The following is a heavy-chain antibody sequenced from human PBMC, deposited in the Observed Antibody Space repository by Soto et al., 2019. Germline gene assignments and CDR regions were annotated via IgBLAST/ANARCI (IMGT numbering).Heavy chain of an antibody. D-gene: IGHD3-22*01. Sequence: GGSLRLSCAASGFTFSSYWMHWVRQAPGKGLVWVSRINSDGSSTSYADSVKGRFTISRDNAKNTLYLQMNSLRAGDTAAYYCARDWLVEHGYYDSSGYYNWFDPWGQGTLVTVSS. CDR1: GFTFSSYW. V-gene: IGHV3-74*01. CDR3: ARDWLVEHGYYDSSGYYNWFDP. CDR2: INSDGSST. J-gene: IGHJ5*02.